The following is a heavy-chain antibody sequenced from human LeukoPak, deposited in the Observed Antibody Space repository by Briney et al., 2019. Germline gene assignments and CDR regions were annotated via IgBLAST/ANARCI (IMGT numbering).Heavy chain of an antibody. D-gene: IGHD3-9*01. CDR2: IYYSGST. Sequence: SETLSLTCTVSGGSISSSSYYWGWIRQPPGKGLEWIGSIYYSGSTYYNPSLKSRVTISVDTSKNQFSLKLSSVTAADTAVYYCARANILTGYYVYWGQGTLVTVSS. CDR3: ARANILTGYYVY. J-gene: IGHJ4*02. V-gene: IGHV4-39*01. CDR1: GGSISSSSYY.